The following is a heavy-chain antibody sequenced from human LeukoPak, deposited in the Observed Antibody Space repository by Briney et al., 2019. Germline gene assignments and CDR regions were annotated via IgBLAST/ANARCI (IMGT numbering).Heavy chain of an antibody. D-gene: IGHD3-10*01. CDR1: GASISSRRYY. J-gene: IGHJ5*02. CDR2: IYYSGST. V-gene: IGHV4-39*07. Sequence: SETRSLTWTVCGASISSRRYYWGWIRQPPGKGLEWIGSIYYSGSTYYNPSLKSRVTISVDTSKNQFSLKLSSVTAADTAVYYCARAIWFGELLSANLNWFDPWGQGTLVTVSS. CDR3: ARAIWFGELLSANLNWFDP.